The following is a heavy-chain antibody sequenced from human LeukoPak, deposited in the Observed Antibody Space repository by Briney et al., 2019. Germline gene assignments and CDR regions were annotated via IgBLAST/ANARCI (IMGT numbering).Heavy chain of an antibody. V-gene: IGHV3-23*01. D-gene: IGHD2-8*01. CDR1: GFTFSSYA. Sequence: PGGSLRLSCAASGFTFSSYAVSWVRQAPGKGLEWVSSISGSGGSTYSADSVKGRFTISRDNSKNTLYLQMNSLRAEDTALYYCAKDRSCTNDICHGDFDYWGQGTLVAVSS. J-gene: IGHJ4*02. CDR3: AKDRSCTNDICHGDFDY. CDR2: ISGSGGST.